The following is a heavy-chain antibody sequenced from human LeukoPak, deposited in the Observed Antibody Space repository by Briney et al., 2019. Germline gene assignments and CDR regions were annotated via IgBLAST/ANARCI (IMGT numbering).Heavy chain of an antibody. J-gene: IGHJ4*02. D-gene: IGHD4-17*01. CDR2: ISGSGGST. CDR1: GFTFSSYA. CDR3: AKGRVDGDYYFDY. V-gene: IGHV3-23*01. Sequence: GGSLRLSCAASGFTFSSYAMSWVRQAPGKGLEWVSAISGSGGSTYYADSVKGRFTISRGNSKNTLYLQMNSLRAEDTAVYYCAKGRVDGDYYFDYWGQGTLVTVSS.